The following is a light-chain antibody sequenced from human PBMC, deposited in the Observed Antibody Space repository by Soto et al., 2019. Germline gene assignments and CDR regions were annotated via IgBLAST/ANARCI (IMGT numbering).Light chain of an antibody. CDR2: DVS. CDR1: QDIRGA. V-gene: IGKV1-13*02. Sequence: AIQVTQSPSSLSASVGDRVTMTCRASQDIRGALAWYQQKSGKPPNLLIYDVSTLEGGVPSRFSGSGSGTEFTLTISSLQPEDFGSYYCQQFNSYPITFGHGTRLEMK. CDR3: QQFNSYPIT. J-gene: IGKJ5*01.